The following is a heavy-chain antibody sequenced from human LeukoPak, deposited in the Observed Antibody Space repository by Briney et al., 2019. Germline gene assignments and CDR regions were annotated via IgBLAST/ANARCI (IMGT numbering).Heavy chain of an antibody. Sequence: GGSLRLSCAASGFTFSSYSMNWVRQAPGKGLEWVSYISSSSSTIYYADSVKGRFTISRDNAKNSLYMQMNSLRAEDTAVYYCARNPSSDYWGQGTLVTVSS. CDR3: ARNPSSDY. V-gene: IGHV3-48*01. CDR2: ISSSSSTI. CDR1: GFTFSSYS. J-gene: IGHJ4*02.